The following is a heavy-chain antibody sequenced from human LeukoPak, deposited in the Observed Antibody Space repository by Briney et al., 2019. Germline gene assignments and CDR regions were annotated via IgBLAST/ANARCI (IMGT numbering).Heavy chain of an antibody. D-gene: IGHD3-10*01. CDR3: ARDHYSPVDV. V-gene: IGHV4-30-4*01. CDR1: GCSISSGTYC. Sequence: SETLSLTCTVSGCSISSGTYCWSWIRQPPGKGLEWIGYIYYSGSTYYNPSLKSRVTISIDTSKNQFSLKLTSVTAADTAVYYCARDHYSPVDVWGQGTTVTVSS. J-gene: IGHJ6*02. CDR2: IYYSGST.